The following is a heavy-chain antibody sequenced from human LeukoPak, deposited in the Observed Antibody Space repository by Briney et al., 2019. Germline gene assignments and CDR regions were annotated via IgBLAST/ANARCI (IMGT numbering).Heavy chain of an antibody. J-gene: IGHJ4*02. CDR1: GGSISSYY. Sequence: PSETLSLTCIVSGGSISSYYWRWIRQPPGKGLKWIGHIYYSGSTNYNPSLKSRVTIAVDTSKNHFSLKLSSVTAADTGVYYCTRNYDSSGYTTFGYWGRGTLVTVSS. D-gene: IGHD3-22*01. CDR2: IYYSGST. V-gene: IGHV4-59*01. CDR3: TRNYDSSGYTTFGY.